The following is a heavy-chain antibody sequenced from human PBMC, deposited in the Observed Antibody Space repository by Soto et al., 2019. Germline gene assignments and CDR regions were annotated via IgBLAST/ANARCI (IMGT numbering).Heavy chain of an antibody. CDR3: ARDRTSGGSHTYYYYGMDV. CDR2: INPNSGGT. J-gene: IGHJ6*02. Sequence: ASVKVSCKASGYTFTGYYMHWVRQAPGQGLEWMGWINPNSGGTNYAQKFQGWVTMTRDTSISTAYMELSRLRSDDTAVYYCARDRTSGGSHTYYYYGMDVWGQGTTVTVSS. V-gene: IGHV1-2*04. D-gene: IGHD2-15*01. CDR1: GYTFTGYY.